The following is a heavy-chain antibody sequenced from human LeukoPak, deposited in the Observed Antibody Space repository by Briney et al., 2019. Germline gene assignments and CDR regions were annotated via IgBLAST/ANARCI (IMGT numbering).Heavy chain of an antibody. Sequence: GGSLRLSCTASGFTFNSYVMYWVRQAPGKGLEYVSAISSDGGSTHYANSVKGRFTVSRDNSKNTLYLQMGSLRVDDMAVYYCAREAMRRNFDSWGQGTLVTVSS. CDR2: ISSDGGST. V-gene: IGHV3-64*01. CDR3: AREAMRRNFDS. CDR1: GFTFNSYV. J-gene: IGHJ4*02.